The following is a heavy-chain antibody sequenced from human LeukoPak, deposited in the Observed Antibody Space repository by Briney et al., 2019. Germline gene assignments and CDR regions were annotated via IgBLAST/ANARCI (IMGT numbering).Heavy chain of an antibody. J-gene: IGHJ4*02. D-gene: IGHD3-10*01. Sequence: ASVKVSCTASGYTFTGYYMHWVRQAPGQGLEWMGWINPNSGGTNYAQKFQGWVTMTRDTSISTAYMELSRLRSDDTAVYYCAREFGELYFDYWGQGTLVTVSS. CDR2: INPNSGGT. CDR3: AREFGELYFDY. CDR1: GYTFTGYY. V-gene: IGHV1-2*04.